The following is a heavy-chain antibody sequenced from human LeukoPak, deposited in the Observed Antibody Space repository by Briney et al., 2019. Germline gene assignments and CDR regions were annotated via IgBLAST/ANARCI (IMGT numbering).Heavy chain of an antibody. D-gene: IGHD3-22*01. CDR3: ARAGWLSIDY. V-gene: IGHV3-21*01. J-gene: IGHJ4*02. CDR1: GFTFSSYS. Sequence: GGSLRLSCAASGFTFSSYSMNWVRQAPGKGLEWVSSISSSSSYIYYADSVKGRSTISRDNAKNSLYLQMNSLRAEDTAVYYCARAGWLSIDYWGQGTLVTVSS. CDR2: ISSSSSYI.